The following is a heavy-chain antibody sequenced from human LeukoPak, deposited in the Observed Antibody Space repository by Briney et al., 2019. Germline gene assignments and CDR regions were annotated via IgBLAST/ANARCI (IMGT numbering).Heavy chain of an antibody. Sequence: QSWGALRLSCAASGFTFSNYWMSWVRQAPGKGLEWVANIKQDGSEKYYVNSVKGRFTISRDNAKNSLYLQMNSLRAEDTAIYYCAREDDWNYEDYWGQGTLVTVSS. CDR3: AREDDWNYEDY. J-gene: IGHJ4*02. V-gene: IGHV3-7*01. D-gene: IGHD1-7*01. CDR2: IKQDGSEK. CDR1: GFTFSNYW.